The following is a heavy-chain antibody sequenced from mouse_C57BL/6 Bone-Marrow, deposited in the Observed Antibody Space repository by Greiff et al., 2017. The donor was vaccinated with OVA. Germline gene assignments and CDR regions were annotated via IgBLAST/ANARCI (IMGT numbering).Heavy chain of an antibody. V-gene: IGHV14-3*01. Sequence: EVKLVESVAELVRPGASVKLSCTASGFNIKNTYMHWVKQRPEQGLEWIGRIDPSNGNTKYAPKFQGKATITADTSSNTAYLQLSSLTSEDAAIYYCVVYYDYDWYFDVWGTGTTVTVSA. CDR3: VVYYDYDWYFDV. J-gene: IGHJ1*03. CDR2: IDPSNGNT. D-gene: IGHD2-4*01. CDR1: GFNIKNTY.